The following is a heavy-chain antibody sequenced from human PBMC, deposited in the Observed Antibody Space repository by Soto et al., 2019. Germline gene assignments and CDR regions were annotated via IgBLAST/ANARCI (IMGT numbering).Heavy chain of an antibody. CDR2: IVPTLRLT. CDR1: GGTSTIYT. D-gene: IGHD3-16*01. Sequence: QVQLVQSGAEVKKPGSSLKVSCETSGGTSTIYTISWVRQAPGQGLQWMGRIVPTLRLTNYAQEFQGRLTITADTSTSTAHMELSSLTSEDAAAYYCTTEKYGAGRVGVYYWGQGTLVTVSS. V-gene: IGHV1-69*02. J-gene: IGHJ4*02. CDR3: TTEKYGAGRVGVYY.